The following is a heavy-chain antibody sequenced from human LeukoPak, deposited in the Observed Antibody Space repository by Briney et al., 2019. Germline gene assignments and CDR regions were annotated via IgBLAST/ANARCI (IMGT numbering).Heavy chain of an antibody. D-gene: IGHD3-22*01. CDR2: ISSSSTI. Sequence: GGSLRLSCAASGFTFSSYSMNWVRQAPGKGLEWVSYISSSSTIYYADSVKGRFTISRDNSKNTLYLQMNSLRAEDTAVYYCARGDSSGYVNAFDIWGQGTMVTVSS. J-gene: IGHJ3*02. CDR1: GFTFSSYS. V-gene: IGHV3-48*01. CDR3: ARGDSSGYVNAFDI.